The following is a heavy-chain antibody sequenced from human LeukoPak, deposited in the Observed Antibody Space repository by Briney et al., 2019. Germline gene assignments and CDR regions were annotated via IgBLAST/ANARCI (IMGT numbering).Heavy chain of an antibody. CDR3: ARIGLRGVIISRPLDY. CDR1: GYTFTSYD. V-gene: IGHV1-8*01. CDR2: MNPNSGIT. Sequence: ASVKVSCKASGYTFTSYDINWVRQATGQGLEWMGWMNPNSGITGYAQKFQGRVTMTRNTSISTAYMELSSLRSEDTAVYYCARIGLRGVIISRPLDYWGQGTLVTVSS. D-gene: IGHD3-16*02. J-gene: IGHJ4*02.